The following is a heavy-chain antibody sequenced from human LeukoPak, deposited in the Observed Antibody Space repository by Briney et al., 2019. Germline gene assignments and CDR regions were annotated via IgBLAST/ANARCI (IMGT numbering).Heavy chain of an antibody. J-gene: IGHJ2*01. CDR1: GGSISSSSYY. D-gene: IGHD1-14*01. CDR3: ARHRETALRLGFDL. Sequence: SETLSLTCTVSGGSISSSSYYWGWIRQPPGKGLEWIGSIYYSGSTYYNPSLKSRVTISVDTSKNQFSLKLSPVTAADTAVYYCARHRETALRLGFDLWGRGTLVTVSS. CDR2: IYYSGST. V-gene: IGHV4-39*01.